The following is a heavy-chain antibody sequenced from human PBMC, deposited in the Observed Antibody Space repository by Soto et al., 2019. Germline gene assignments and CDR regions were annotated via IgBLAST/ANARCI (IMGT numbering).Heavy chain of an antibody. Sequence: GGSLRLCCAASGFTVSSKYMSWVRQAPGKGLEWVSLIQSGGPTYYADSVKGRFTISRDTSENTVHLQMDSLRAEDTAVYYCARDDVLCDGGRCYGVPLDVCGKGTTVTVSS. J-gene: IGHJ6*04. CDR3: ARDDVLCDGGRCYGVPLDV. CDR2: IQSGGPT. CDR1: GFTVSSKY. D-gene: IGHD2-15*01. V-gene: IGHV3-66*01.